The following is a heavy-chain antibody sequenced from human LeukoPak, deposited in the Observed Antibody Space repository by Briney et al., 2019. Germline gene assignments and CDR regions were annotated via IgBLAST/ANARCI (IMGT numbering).Heavy chain of an antibody. CDR1: RFTFSSYA. CDR3: ARRSGIAVAGAFDY. Sequence: PGGSLRLSCAASRFTFSSYAMSWVRQAPGKGLEWVSGISGSGDSTYYADSVKGRFTISRDNSKNTLYLQMNSLRAEDTAVYYCARRSGIAVAGAFDYWGQGTLVTVSS. J-gene: IGHJ4*02. CDR2: ISGSGDST. D-gene: IGHD6-19*01. V-gene: IGHV3-23*01.